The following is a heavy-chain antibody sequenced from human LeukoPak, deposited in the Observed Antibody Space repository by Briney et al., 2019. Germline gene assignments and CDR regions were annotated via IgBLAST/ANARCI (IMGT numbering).Heavy chain of an antibody. D-gene: IGHD3-3*01. CDR2: IYHSGST. V-gene: IGHV4-4*02. CDR3: ARFPSYDFWSKEGY. J-gene: IGHJ4*02. CDR1: GGSISSSNW. Sequence: SETLSLTCAVSGGSISSSNWWSWVRQPPGKGLEWIGEIYHSGSTNYNPSLKSRVTISVDKSKNQFSLKLSSVTAADTAVYYCARFPSYDFWSKEGYWGQGTLVTVSS.